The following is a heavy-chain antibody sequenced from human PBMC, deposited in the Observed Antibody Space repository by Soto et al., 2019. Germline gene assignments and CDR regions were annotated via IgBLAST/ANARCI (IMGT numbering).Heavy chain of an antibody. V-gene: IGHV1-18*01. CDR2: ISAYNGNT. D-gene: IGHD2-15*01. J-gene: IGHJ6*02. CDR1: GYTFTSYG. Sequence: ASVKVSCKASGYTFTSYGISWVRQAPGQGLEWMGWISAYNGNTNYAQKLQGRVTMTTDTSTSTAYMELRSLRSDDTAVYYCARADQCGESGGGSCYGHDNFGMDVWGLGTTVTVSS. CDR3: ARADQCGESGGGSCYGHDNFGMDV.